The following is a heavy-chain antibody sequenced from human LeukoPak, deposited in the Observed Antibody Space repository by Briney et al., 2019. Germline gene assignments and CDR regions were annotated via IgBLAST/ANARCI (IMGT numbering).Heavy chain of an antibody. V-gene: IGHV1-69*13. CDR1: GGTFSSYA. Sequence: SVMVSCKASGGTFSSYAISWVRQAPGQGLEWMGGIIPIFGTANYAQKFQGRVTITADESTSTAYMELSSLRSEDTAVYYCASGEGPIFGVVVYYFDYWGLGTLVIVSS. D-gene: IGHD3-3*01. J-gene: IGHJ4*02. CDR3: ASGEGPIFGVVVYYFDY. CDR2: IIPIFGTA.